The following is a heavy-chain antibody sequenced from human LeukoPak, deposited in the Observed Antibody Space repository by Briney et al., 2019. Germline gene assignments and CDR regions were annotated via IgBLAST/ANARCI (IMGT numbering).Heavy chain of an antibody. V-gene: IGHV4-59*01. Sequence: SETLSLTCTVSGGSISSYYWSWIRQPPGKGLEWIGYIYYSGSTNYNPSLKSRVTISVDTSKNQFSLKLSSVTAADTAVYYCARDAASFSSWESYYYYYMDVWGKGTTVTVSS. CDR3: ARDAASFSSWESYYYYYMDV. J-gene: IGHJ6*03. CDR2: IYYSGST. D-gene: IGHD6-13*01. CDR1: GGSISSYY.